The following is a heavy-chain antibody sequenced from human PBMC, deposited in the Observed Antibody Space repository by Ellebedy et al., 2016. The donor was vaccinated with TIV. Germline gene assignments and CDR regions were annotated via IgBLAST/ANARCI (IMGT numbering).Heavy chain of an antibody. V-gene: IGHV4-39*01. D-gene: IGHD1-1*01. CDR1: GGSISSPSYY. J-gene: IGHJ4*02. CDR3: ARNHTVERGASDY. Sequence: MPSETLSLTCTVSGGSISSPSYYWGWLRQPPGKGLEWIGCIYYSGSTYYYPSIKSRITMSIDTSKNQFSLKLSSVTAADTAVYYCARNHTVERGASDYWGQGTLVTVSS. CDR2: IYYSGST.